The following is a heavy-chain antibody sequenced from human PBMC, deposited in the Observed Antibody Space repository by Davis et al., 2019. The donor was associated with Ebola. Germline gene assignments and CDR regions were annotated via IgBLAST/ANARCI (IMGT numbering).Heavy chain of an antibody. Sequence: GESLKISCAASGFTFSSYAMSWVRQAPGKGLEWVSAISRSGSTIYYADSVKGRFTISRDNAKNSLYLQMNSLRVEDTALYYCARRVEWFDPRVGGHWGQGTLVTVSS. V-gene: IGHV3-48*04. CDR3: ARRVEWFDPRVGGH. D-gene: IGHD3-10*01. J-gene: IGHJ4*02. CDR1: GFTFSSYA. CDR2: ISRSGSTI.